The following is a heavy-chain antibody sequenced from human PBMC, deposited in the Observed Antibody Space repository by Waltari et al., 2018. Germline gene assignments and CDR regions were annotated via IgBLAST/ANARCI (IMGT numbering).Heavy chain of an antibody. Sequence: QVQLVQSRAEVLKPGASVKVSCQASGYTFINYEINWVRQATGQGLEWLGWVKPNSGATAYAQKFQGRITMTWDTSMSTAYMELSNLRSDDTAVLYCARGRDVFANFDYNWFDPWGQGTLVTVSS. V-gene: IGHV1-8*02. D-gene: IGHD2-21*01. J-gene: IGHJ5*02. CDR1: GYTFINYE. CDR2: VKPNSGAT. CDR3: ARGRDVFANFDYNWFDP.